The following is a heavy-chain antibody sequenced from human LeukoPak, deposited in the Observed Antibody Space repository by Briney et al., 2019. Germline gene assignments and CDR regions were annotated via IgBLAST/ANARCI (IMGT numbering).Heavy chain of an antibody. V-gene: IGHV3-30*04. CDR2: LSYDGSDK. Sequence: GGSLRLSCVASGFSFSSFSMHWVRQAPGKGLEWVAFLSYDGSDKYYADSVMGRFTISRDNSKNTVYLEVNRPTHVDTAVYYCAGDPSRIAVAGGRLDYWGQGTPVIVSS. J-gene: IGHJ4*02. CDR1: GFSFSSFS. D-gene: IGHD6-19*01. CDR3: AGDPSRIAVAGGRLDY.